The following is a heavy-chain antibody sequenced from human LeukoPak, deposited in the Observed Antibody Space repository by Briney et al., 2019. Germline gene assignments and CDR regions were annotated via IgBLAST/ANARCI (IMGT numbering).Heavy chain of an antibody. CDR1: GYTFTGYY. CDR2: INPNSGGT. CDR3: ARYNGYCSSTSCYHQLGFDY. Sequence: ASVKVSCKASGYTFTGYYMHWVRQAPGQGLEWMGWINPNSGGTNYAQEFQGWVTMTRDTSISTAYMELSRLRSDDTAVYYCARYNGYCSSTSCYHQLGFDYWGQGTLVTVSS. J-gene: IGHJ4*02. V-gene: IGHV1-2*04. D-gene: IGHD2-2*01.